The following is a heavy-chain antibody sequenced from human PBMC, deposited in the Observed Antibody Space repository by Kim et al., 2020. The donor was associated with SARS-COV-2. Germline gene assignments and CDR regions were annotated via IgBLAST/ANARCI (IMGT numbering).Heavy chain of an antibody. D-gene: IGHD2-15*01. Sequence: SETLSLTCTVSGGSISSYYWSWIRQPPGKGLEWIGYIYYSGSTNYNPSLKSRVTISVDTSKNQFSLKLSSVTAADTAVYYCARALKSVVVVAATPGYFYYWGQGTLVTVSS. CDR2: IYYSGST. J-gene: IGHJ4*02. V-gene: IGHV4-59*01. CDR1: GGSISSYY. CDR3: ARALKSVVVVAATPGYFYY.